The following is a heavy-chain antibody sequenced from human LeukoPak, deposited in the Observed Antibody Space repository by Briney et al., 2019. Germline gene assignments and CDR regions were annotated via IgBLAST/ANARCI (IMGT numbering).Heavy chain of an antibody. CDR1: GYTFTGYY. Sequence: ASVKVSCKSSGYTFTGYYMHWVRQAPGQGLEWMGWINPNSGGTNYAQKFQGRVTMTRDTSISTAYMELSRLRSDDTAVYYCARGGTDYDFWSGHPRGWFDPWGQGTLVTVSS. CDR3: ARGGTDYDFWSGHPRGWFDP. V-gene: IGHV1-2*02. J-gene: IGHJ5*02. CDR2: INPNSGGT. D-gene: IGHD3-3*01.